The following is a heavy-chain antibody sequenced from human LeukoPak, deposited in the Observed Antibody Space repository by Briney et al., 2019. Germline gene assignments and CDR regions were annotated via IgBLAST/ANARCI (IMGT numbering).Heavy chain of an antibody. J-gene: IGHJ6*02. D-gene: IGHD4-11*01. CDR3: AKDINYSNYYYYGMDV. CDR1: GFTFSSYA. Sequence: GGSLRLSCAASGFTFSSYAMSWVRQAPGKGLEWVSGISWNSGYINYADSVKGRFTISRDNAKNSVYLQMNSLRTEDTALYYCAKDINYSNYYYYGMDVWGQGTTVTVSS. V-gene: IGHV3-9*01. CDR2: ISWNSGYI.